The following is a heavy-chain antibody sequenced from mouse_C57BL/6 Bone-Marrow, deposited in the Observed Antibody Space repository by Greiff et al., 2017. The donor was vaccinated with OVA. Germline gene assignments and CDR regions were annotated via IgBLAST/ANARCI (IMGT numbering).Heavy chain of an antibody. Sequence: LVKPGASVKMSCKASGYTFTDYNMHLVKQSHGKSLEWIGYINPNNGGTSYNQKYKGKATLTVNKSSSTAYMEHRSLTSEESAVYYCARTAAGVWYFDVWGTGTTVTVSS. D-gene: IGHD1-2*01. CDR3: ARTAAGVWYFDV. CDR1: GYTFTDYN. J-gene: IGHJ1*03. V-gene: IGHV1-22*01. CDR2: INPNNGGT.